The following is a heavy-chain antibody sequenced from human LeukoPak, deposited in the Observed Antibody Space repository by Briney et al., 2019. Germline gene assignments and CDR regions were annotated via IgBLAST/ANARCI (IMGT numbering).Heavy chain of an antibody. J-gene: IGHJ1*01. V-gene: IGHV1-18*04. Sequence: ASVKVSCKASAYRFTSYGINWLRQAPGQGLEWMGWISPYNGHTNYAQKFQGRVTMTTDTSTTTASMEVRSLRSDDTAVYYCARDGDGSSRYFHHWGRGTLFTVSS. CDR1: AYRFTSYG. D-gene: IGHD6-6*01. CDR3: ARDGDGSSRYFHH. CDR2: ISPYNGHT.